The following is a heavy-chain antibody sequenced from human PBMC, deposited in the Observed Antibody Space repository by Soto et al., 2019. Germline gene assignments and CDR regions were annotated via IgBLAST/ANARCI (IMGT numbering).Heavy chain of an antibody. CDR1: GFTFSSYA. J-gene: IGHJ3*02. V-gene: IGHV3-30-3*01. CDR3: ARGAQWEPGPNDAFDI. CDR2: ISYDGSNK. Sequence: QVQLVESGGGVVQPGRSLRLSCAASGFTFSSYAMHWVRQAPGKGLEWVAVISYDGSNKYYADSVKGRFTISRDNSKNTLYLQMNSLRAEDTAVYYCARGAQWEPGPNDAFDIWGQGTMVTVSS. D-gene: IGHD1-26*01.